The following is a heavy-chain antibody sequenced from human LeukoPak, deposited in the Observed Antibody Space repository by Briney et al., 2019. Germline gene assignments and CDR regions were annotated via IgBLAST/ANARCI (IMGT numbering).Heavy chain of an antibody. D-gene: IGHD4-4*01. CDR3: AKGGYSNYRFNFDY. J-gene: IGHJ4*02. Sequence: PGGSLRLSCAASGFTFSSYAMAWVRQAPGRGLEWVSTIEQDSSATYSADSVRGRFAISRDNSKNTLYLQMNSLRAEDTAVYYCAKGGYSNYRFNFDYWGQGTLVTVSS. CDR2: IEQDSSAT. V-gene: IGHV3-23*05. CDR1: GFTFSSYA.